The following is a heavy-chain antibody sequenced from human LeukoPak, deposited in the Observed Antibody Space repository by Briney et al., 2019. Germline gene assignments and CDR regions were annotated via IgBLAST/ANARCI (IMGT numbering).Heavy chain of an antibody. Sequence: PGSSLSLSCGASDSPFSRYWMHWVRPAQGKGLVCVSRVKSDGSDTIYADSVKGRFTISRDNAKNTLYLQMDSLRAEDTAVYYCTTGIGNYYYYWGQGTLVTVAS. CDR2: VKSDGSDT. J-gene: IGHJ4*02. CDR3: TTGIGNYYYY. CDR1: DSPFSRYW. D-gene: IGHD3-10*01. V-gene: IGHV3-74*01.